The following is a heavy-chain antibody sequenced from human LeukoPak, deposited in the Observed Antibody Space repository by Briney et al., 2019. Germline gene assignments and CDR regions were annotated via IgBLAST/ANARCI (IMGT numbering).Heavy chain of an antibody. V-gene: IGHV3-30*18. J-gene: IGHJ4*02. CDR1: GFTLSSYG. D-gene: IGHD5-12*01. CDR3: AKDVGGYDGPFYY. Sequence: GGSLRLSCAASGFTLSSYGMHWVRQAPGKGLEWVAVISYDGNNKFYADSVKGRFTISRDNSKNTRYLQMNSLRAEDTAVYYCAKDVGGYDGPFYYWGQGTLVTVSS. CDR2: ISYDGNNK.